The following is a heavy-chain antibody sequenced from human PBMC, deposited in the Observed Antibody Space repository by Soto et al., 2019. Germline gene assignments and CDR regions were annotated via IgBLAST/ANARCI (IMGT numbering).Heavy chain of an antibody. J-gene: IGHJ5*02. CDR1: GFTFSGSA. CDR2: IRSKANSYAT. V-gene: IGHV3-73*02. CDR3: TRSTDIVVVVAATRTEKANWFDP. D-gene: IGHD2-15*01. Sequence: EVQLVESGGGLVQPGGSPKLSCAASGFTFSGSAMHWVRQASGKGLEWVGRIRSKANSYATAYAASVKGRFTISRDDSKNTAYLQMNSLKTEDTAVYYCTRSTDIVVVVAATRTEKANWFDPWGQGTLVTVSS.